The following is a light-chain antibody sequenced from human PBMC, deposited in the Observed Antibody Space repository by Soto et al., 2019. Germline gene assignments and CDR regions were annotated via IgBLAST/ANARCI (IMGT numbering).Light chain of an antibody. CDR1: QSVSSN. CDR2: GAS. J-gene: IGKJ5*01. V-gene: IGKV3-15*01. CDR3: QQYNDWLPIT. Sequence: EIVMTQSPGTLSVSVGDRATLSCRASQSVSSNLAWYQQKPGQAPRLLIHGASTRATGIPARFRGSGSGTEFTPTISSLQAEDFGVYYCQQYNDWLPITFGQGTRLEIK.